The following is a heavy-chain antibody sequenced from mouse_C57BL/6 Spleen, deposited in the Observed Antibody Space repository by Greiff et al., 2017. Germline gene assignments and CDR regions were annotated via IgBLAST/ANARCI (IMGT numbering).Heavy chain of an antibody. CDR2: INPSSGYT. J-gene: IGHJ3*01. Sequence: QVQLQQPGAELVRPGSSVKLSCKASGYTFTSYTMHWVKQRPGQGLEWIGYINPSSGYTKYNQKFKDKATLTADKSSSTAYMQLSSLTSEDSAVYYCAPREGYYGFAYWGQGTLVTVSA. CDR3: APREGYYGFAY. V-gene: IGHV1-4*01. D-gene: IGHD2-3*01. CDR1: GYTFTSYT.